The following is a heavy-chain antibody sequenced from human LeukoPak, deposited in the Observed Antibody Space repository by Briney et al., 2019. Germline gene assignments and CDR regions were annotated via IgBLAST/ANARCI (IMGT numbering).Heavy chain of an antibody. V-gene: IGHV4-34*01. Sequence: PSETLSLTCAVYGGSFSGYYWSWIRQPPGKGLEWIVEINHSGSTNYNPSLKSRVTISVDTSKNQFSLKLSSVTAADTAVYYCARHPQLLWFGESKYYFYYWGQGTLVTVSS. CDR2: INHSGST. D-gene: IGHD3-10*01. CDR1: GGSFSGYY. J-gene: IGHJ4*02. CDR3: ARHPQLLWFGESKYYFYY.